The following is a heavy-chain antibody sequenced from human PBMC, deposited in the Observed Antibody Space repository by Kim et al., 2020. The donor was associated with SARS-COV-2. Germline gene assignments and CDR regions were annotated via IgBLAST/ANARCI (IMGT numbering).Heavy chain of an antibody. J-gene: IGHJ5*02. CDR3: ASGPRGSSWYLSWFDP. CDR2: ISSSSSYI. CDR1: GFTFSSYS. D-gene: IGHD6-13*01. Sequence: GGSLRLSCAASGFTFSSYSMNWVRQAPGKGLEWVSSISSSSSYIYYADSVKGRFTISRDNAKNSLYLQMNSLRAEDTAVYYCASGPRGSSWYLSWFDPWGQGTLVTVSS. V-gene: IGHV3-21*01.